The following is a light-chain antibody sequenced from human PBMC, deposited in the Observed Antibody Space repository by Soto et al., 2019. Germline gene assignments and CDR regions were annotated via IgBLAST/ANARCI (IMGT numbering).Light chain of an antibody. V-gene: IGKV3-15*01. Sequence: EIVMTQSPATLSVSPGERATLSCRASQSVSSNLAWYQQNVGQAPRVLIYDASTRATGIPGGFSGSGSGTEFTLTISSLQSEDFAVYYCQQYNNWPETFGQGTKVEIK. CDR3: QQYNNWPET. CDR1: QSVSSN. CDR2: DAS. J-gene: IGKJ1*01.